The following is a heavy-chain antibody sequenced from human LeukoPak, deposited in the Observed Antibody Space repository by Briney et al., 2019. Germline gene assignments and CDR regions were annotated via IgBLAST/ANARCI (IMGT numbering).Heavy chain of an antibody. V-gene: IGHV1-46*01. J-gene: IGHJ6*03. CDR3: AITGYSSGWLNNYYYYYMDV. Sequence: ASVKVSCKASGYSFTNYYIHWVRQAPGQGLEWMGIINPSGGSTRYAQKFQGRVTMTRDTSATTVYMEVNSLRSEDTAVYYCAITGYSSGWLNNYYYYYMDVWGKGTTVTISS. D-gene: IGHD6-19*01. CDR1: GYSFTNYY. CDR2: INPSGGST.